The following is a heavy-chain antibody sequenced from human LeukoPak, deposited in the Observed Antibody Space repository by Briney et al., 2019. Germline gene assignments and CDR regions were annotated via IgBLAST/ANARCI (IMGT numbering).Heavy chain of an antibody. CDR2: IYDGGNT. D-gene: IGHD6-19*01. V-gene: IGHV3-53*01. Sequence: GGSLRLSCEISGYYFRNAYLNWVRQAPGKGLEWVGMIYDGGNTAYTGSVKGRFTISRDNSKNTLYLQMNSLRADDTAVYFCATVGPGWYAVDSWGQGTLVTVSS. CDR1: GYYFRNAY. CDR3: ATVGPGWYAVDS. J-gene: IGHJ4*02.